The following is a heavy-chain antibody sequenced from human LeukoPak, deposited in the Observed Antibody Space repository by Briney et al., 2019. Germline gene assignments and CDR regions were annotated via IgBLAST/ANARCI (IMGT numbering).Heavy chain of an antibody. CDR1: GGSLIGYY. CDR2: IYTSGST. D-gene: IGHD3-22*01. J-gene: IGHJ4*02. Sequence: SETLSLTCTISGGSLIGYYWSWIRQPAGKGLEWIGRIYTSGSTNYNPSLKSRVTISVDTSKNQFSLKLSSVTAADTAVYYCARVVYDSTSGGFDYWGQGTLVTVSS. V-gene: IGHV4-4*07. CDR3: ARVVYDSTSGGFDY.